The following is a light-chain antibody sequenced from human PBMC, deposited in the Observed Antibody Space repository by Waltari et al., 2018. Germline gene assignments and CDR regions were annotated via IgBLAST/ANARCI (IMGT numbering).Light chain of an antibody. J-gene: IGLJ3*02. CDR3: AAWDDSLSASL. V-gene: IGLV1-47*01. Sequence: QTVLTQPPSVSGPPGQRVTISCSGSSFNIGGHYVYWFQQLPGTAPKLLIYRNDARPSGVPDRISGSKSGTSASLAISGLRSEDEAHYYCAAWDDSLSASLFGGGTKLTVL. CDR1: SFNIGGHY. CDR2: RND.